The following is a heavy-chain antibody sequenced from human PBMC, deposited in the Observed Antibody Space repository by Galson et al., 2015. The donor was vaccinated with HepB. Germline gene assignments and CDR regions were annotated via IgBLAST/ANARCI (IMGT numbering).Heavy chain of an antibody. CDR3: AKDRSSQLWLPRLIDY. CDR2: INTDGTIT. Sequence: SLRLSCAVSEFSFRSYWMYWIRHAPGKGLVWVSGINTDGTITTYADSVKGRFTISRDNAKHTLYLQMNSLRAEDTAVYYCAKDRSSQLWLPRLIDYWGQGTLVTVSS. V-gene: IGHV3-74*01. CDR1: EFSFRSYW. J-gene: IGHJ4*02. D-gene: IGHD5-18*01.